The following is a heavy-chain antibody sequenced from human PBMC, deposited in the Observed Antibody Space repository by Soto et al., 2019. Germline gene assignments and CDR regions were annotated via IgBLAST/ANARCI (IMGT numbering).Heavy chain of an antibody. J-gene: IGHJ5*02. CDR1: GGSISSGGYY. CDR3: ARGRIAEAYNWFDP. CDR2: IYFSGST. Sequence: SETLSLTCTVSGGSISSGGYYCSWIRQHPGKGLEWIGYIYFSGSTYYNPSLKSLVTISVDTSNNQFSLKLSSVTAADTAVYYCARGRIAEAYNWFDPWGQGTLVTVSS. D-gene: IGHD6-13*01. V-gene: IGHV4-31*01.